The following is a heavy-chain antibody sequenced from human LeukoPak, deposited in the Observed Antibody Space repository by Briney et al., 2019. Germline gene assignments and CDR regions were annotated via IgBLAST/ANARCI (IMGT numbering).Heavy chain of an antibody. D-gene: IGHD2-15*01. Sequence: SETLSLTCAVYGGSFSGYYWSWIRQPPGKGLEWIGEINHSGSTNYNPSLKSRVTISVDTSKNQFSLKLSSVTAADTAVYYCARGGYCSGGSCYPHYWGQGTLVTVSS. V-gene: IGHV4-34*01. CDR1: GGSFSGYY. CDR2: INHSGST. CDR3: ARGGYCSGGSCYPHY. J-gene: IGHJ4*02.